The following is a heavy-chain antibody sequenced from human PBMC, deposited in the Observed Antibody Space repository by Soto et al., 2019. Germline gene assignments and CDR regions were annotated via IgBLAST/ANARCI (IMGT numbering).Heavy chain of an antibody. Sequence: GGSLRLSCAASGFTFSSYGMHWVRQAPGKGLEWVAVISYDGSNKYYADSVKGRFTISRDNSKNTLYPQMNSLRAEDTAVYYCAKDSSVDGGLYCSGGSCYDLYETGRPLDGMDVWGQGTTVTVSS. CDR2: ISYDGSNK. CDR1: GFTFSSYG. D-gene: IGHD2-15*01. J-gene: IGHJ6*02. V-gene: IGHV3-30*18. CDR3: AKDSSVDGGLYCSGGSCYDLYETGRPLDGMDV.